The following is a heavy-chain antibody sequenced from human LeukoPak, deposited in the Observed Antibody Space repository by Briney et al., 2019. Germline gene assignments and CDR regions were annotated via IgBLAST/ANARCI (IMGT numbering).Heavy chain of an antibody. V-gene: IGHV5-51*01. D-gene: IGHD5-24*01. CDR3: ARQDGAAKYYFDY. CDR1: IYTFTDYW. Sequence: GESLKISCEASIYTFTDYWIAWVRQMPGKGLEWMGIIYPGDSTTTYSPSFQGQVTISVDKSISTAYLQWSGLKASDTAIYYCARQDGAAKYYFDYWGQGTLVTVSS. CDR2: IYPGDSTT. J-gene: IGHJ4*02.